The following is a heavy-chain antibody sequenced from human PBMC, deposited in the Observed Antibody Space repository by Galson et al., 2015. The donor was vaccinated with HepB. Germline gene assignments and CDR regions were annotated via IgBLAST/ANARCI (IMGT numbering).Heavy chain of an antibody. CDR2: ISYDGSNK. Sequence: SLRLSCAASGFTFSSYGMHWVRQAPGKGLEWVAVISYDGSNKYYADSVKGRFTISRDNSKNTLYLQINSLRAEDTAVYYCAKDTLYYDFWSGYGVDYWGQGTLVTVSS. V-gene: IGHV3-30*18. D-gene: IGHD3-3*01. CDR1: GFTFSSYG. J-gene: IGHJ4*02. CDR3: AKDTLYYDFWSGYGVDY.